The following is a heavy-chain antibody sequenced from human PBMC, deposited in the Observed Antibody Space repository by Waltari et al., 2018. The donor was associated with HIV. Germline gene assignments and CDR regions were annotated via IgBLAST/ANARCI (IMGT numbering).Heavy chain of an antibody. CDR3: ARGQWRAGGEDGGLDI. CDR2: IEPAKNIT. D-gene: IGHD6-19*01. J-gene: IGHJ3*02. CDR1: GYTFTRHY. V-gene: IGHV1-46*01. Sequence: QVRLVQSGAEVKKPGASMKVSCKASGYTFTRHYMHWVRQAPGQGLEWMGTIEPAKNITSNGRKVEGRVTGTWETTTTTNDMEVGSMRTENTAGNYCARGQWRAGGEDGGLDIWGQGTMVTVTS.